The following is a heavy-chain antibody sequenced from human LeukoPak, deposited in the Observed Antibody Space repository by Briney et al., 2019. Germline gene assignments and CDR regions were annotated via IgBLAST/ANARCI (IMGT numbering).Heavy chain of an antibody. V-gene: IGHV4-30-4*08. D-gene: IGHD2-2*02. CDR3: ARQTDHQGRVKRSSTSCYIDY. CDR1: GGSISSGIYY. CDR2: IYYSGST. J-gene: IGHJ4*02. Sequence: SETLSLTCNVSGGSISSGIYYWSWIRQPPGKGLEWIGYIYYSGSTYYNPSLKSRVSISVDTSKNQFSLKLSSVTAADTAVYYCARQTDHQGRVKRSSTSCYIDYWGQGTLVTVSS.